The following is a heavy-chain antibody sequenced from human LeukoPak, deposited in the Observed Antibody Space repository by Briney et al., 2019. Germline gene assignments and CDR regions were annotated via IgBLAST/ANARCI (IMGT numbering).Heavy chain of an antibody. J-gene: IGHJ6*02. D-gene: IGHD6-13*01. V-gene: IGHV4-61*02. CDR2: IYTSGST. CDR1: GGSISSGSYY. CDR3: ARDSGYSSSWYIGLYGMDV. Sequence: IPSETLSLTCTVSGGSISSGSYYWSWIRQPAGKGLEWIGRIYTSGSTNYNPSLKSRVTISVDKSKNQFSLKLSSVTAADTAVYYCARDSGYSSSWYIGLYGMDVWGQGTTVTVSS.